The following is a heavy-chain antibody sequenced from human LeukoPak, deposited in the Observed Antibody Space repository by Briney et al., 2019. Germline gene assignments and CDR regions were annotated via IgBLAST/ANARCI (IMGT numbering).Heavy chain of an antibody. D-gene: IGHD4-23*01. V-gene: IGHV1-2*02. Sequence: GASVKVSCKASGYTFTGYYMRWVRQAPGQGLEWMGWINPNSGGTNYAQKFQGRVTMTRDTSISTAYMELSRRRSDDTAVYYCARDEYGGNLGEYWGQGTLVTVSS. CDR3: ARDEYGGNLGEY. CDR1: GYTFTGYY. J-gene: IGHJ4*02. CDR2: INPNSGGT.